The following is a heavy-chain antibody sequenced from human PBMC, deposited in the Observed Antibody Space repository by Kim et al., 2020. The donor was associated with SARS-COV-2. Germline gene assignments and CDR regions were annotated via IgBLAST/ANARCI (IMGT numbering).Heavy chain of an antibody. Sequence: GGSLRLSCAASGFTFSNYAMSWVRQAPGKGLEWVSIIYSGDSSTYYADSVKGRFTISRDNPKNTLYLHMNSLRAEDTAVYYCAKDIPLTEDYYGMDVWGQGTTVTVSS. D-gene: IGHD2-2*02. V-gene: IGHV3-23*03. CDR2: IYSGDSST. CDR1: GFTFSNYA. CDR3: AKDIPLTEDYYGMDV. J-gene: IGHJ6*02.